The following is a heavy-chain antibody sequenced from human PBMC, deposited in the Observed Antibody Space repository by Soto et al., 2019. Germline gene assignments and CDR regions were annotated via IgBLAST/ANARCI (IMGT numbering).Heavy chain of an antibody. Sequence: PYETLSRGCTVSSGSISGDYWSWIRQPPGKGRGWIGYISYVGSTYYNPSLKNRVTISVDTSKDQFSLKVSAVTAADTAVYFCCRWIGEYCSIPGGYSFDNWCQGTLVTV. D-gene: IGHD2-2*01. CDR1: SGSISGDY. CDR3: CRWIGEYCSIPGGYSFDN. V-gene: IGHV4-59*01. J-gene: IGHJ4*02. CDR2: ISYVGST.